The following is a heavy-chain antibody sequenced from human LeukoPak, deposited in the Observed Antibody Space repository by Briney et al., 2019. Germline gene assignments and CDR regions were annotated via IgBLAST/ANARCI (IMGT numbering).Heavy chain of an antibody. V-gene: IGHV3-72*01. CDR2: SRSKPQSYST. CDR3: AREGRDAYNYAFDT. Sequence: PGGSLRLSCEVSGFIFSDHYMDWVRQAPGKGLEWVASSRSKPQSYSTEYAASGKGKFTISRDDSKDLLYLQMNSLKTEDTAVYYCAREGRDAYNYAFDTWGQGTMVTVSS. CDR1: GFIFSDHY. J-gene: IGHJ3*02. D-gene: IGHD5-24*01.